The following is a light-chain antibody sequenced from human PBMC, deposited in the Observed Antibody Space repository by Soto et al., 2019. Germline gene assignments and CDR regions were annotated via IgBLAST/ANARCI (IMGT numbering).Light chain of an antibody. CDR3: CSYAGTYNLV. CDR1: SSDVGAYNF. CDR2: DVI. Sequence: QSALTQPRSVSGSPGQSVTISCSGSSSDVGAYNFVSWYQQHPDKAPKLMIYDVIKRPSGVPDRFSGFKSGNTASLTISGLQAEDEADYYCCSYAGTYNLVFGGGTKLTVL. J-gene: IGLJ2*01. V-gene: IGLV2-11*01.